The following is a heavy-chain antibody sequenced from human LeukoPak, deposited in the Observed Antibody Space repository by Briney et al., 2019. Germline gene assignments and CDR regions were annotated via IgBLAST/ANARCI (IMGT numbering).Heavy chain of an antibody. CDR2: ISSSGGNI. Sequence: GGSLRLSCSGSGFTFSDYFMNWIRQTPGKGLEWISYISSSGGNIKYADSVQGRFTISRDNANKSLYLQMNSLRAEDMALYYCAKDRDSSGWYYGAFDIWGQGTMVTVSS. CDR3: AKDRDSSGWYYGAFDI. CDR1: GFTFSDYF. J-gene: IGHJ3*02. V-gene: IGHV3-11*01. D-gene: IGHD6-19*01.